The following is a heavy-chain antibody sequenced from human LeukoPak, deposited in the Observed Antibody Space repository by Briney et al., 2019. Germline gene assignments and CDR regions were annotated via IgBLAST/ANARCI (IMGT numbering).Heavy chain of an antibody. D-gene: IGHD3-16*01. CDR2: INHNGNVN. J-gene: IGHJ6*02. CDR1: GFTFSSYW. CDR3: ARGGGLDV. V-gene: IGHV3-7*03. Sequence: GGSLRLSCAASGFTFSSYWMNWARQAPGKGLEWVASINHNGNVNYYVDSVKGRFTVSRDNAKNSLYLQMSNLRAEDTAVYFRARGGGLDVWGQGATVTVSS.